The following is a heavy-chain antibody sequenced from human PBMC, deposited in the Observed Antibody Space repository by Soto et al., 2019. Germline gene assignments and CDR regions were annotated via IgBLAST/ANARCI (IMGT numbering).Heavy chain of an antibody. Sequence: PGGSLRLSCADSGFRFSSYSMSWVRQTPGKGLEWVAAITATGDRTYYADSVTGRFTIYRDNSKKTHYLQMTSLRAEDTAMYYCATMNGYFEYWGQGT. D-gene: IGHD3-22*01. V-gene: IGHV3-23*01. CDR1: GFRFSSYS. CDR2: ITATGDRT. CDR3: ATMNGYFEY. J-gene: IGHJ4*02.